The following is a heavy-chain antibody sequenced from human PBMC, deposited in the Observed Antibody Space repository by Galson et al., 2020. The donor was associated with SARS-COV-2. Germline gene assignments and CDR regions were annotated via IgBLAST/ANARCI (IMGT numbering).Heavy chain of an antibody. CDR2: IYHIGST. CDR1: GYSISSGYY. V-gene: IGHV4-38-2*02. D-gene: IGHD6-13*01. CDR3: ARSGLGYSSSPLIDY. Sequence: SETLSLTCTVSGYSISSGYYWGWIRQPPGKGLEWIGSIYHIGSTYSNPSLKSRVTISVDTSKNQFSLKLSSMTAADTAVYYCARSGLGYSSSPLIDYWGQGTLVTVSS. J-gene: IGHJ4*02.